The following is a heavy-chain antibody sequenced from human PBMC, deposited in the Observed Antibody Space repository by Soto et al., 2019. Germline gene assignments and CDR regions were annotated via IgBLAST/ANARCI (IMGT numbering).Heavy chain of an antibody. CDR3: ARRVIGSSRAFDI. V-gene: IGHV3-23*01. Sequence: GGSLRLSCAASGFAFTGHPMSWVRQAPEKGLEWVAGISDGGDLTYNADSVKGRYTISRDNSRNTLYLQMNSLRAEDTAVYYCARRVIGSSRAFDIWGQGTMVTVSS. D-gene: IGHD3-10*01. CDR1: GFAFTGHP. CDR2: ISDGGDLT. J-gene: IGHJ3*02.